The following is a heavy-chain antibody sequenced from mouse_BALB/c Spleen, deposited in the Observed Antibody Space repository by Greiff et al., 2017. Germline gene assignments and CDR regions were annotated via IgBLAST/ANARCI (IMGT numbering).Heavy chain of an antibody. D-gene: IGHD1-2*01. J-gene: IGHJ2*01. Sequence: VQLQQSGAELAKPGASVKMSCKASGYTFTSYWMHWVKQRPGQGLEWIGYINPSTGYTEYNQKFKDKATLTADKSSSTAYMQLSSLTSEDSAVYYCARSLLRLYFDYWGQGTTLTVSS. CDR1: GYTFTSYW. V-gene: IGHV1-7*01. CDR2: INPSTGYT. CDR3: ARSLLRLYFDY.